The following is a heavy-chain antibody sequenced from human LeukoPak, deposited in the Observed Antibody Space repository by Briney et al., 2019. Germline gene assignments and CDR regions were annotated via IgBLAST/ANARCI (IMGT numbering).Heavy chain of an antibody. CDR1: GGSISSSSYY. Sequence: SETLSLTCTVSGGSISSSSYYWGWIRQPPGTGLEWIGSVYYSGSTNYNPSLKSRVTISVDTSKNQFSLKLSSVTAADTAVYYCARLVSMVRGVLGRNNWFDPWGQGTLVTVSS. D-gene: IGHD3-10*01. CDR3: ARLVSMVRGVLGRNNWFDP. CDR2: VYYSGST. J-gene: IGHJ5*02. V-gene: IGHV4-39*07.